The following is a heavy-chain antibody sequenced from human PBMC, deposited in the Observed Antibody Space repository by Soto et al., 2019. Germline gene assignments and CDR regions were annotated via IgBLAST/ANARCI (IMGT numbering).Heavy chain of an antibody. V-gene: IGHV3-48*02. CDR2: ISSSSSTI. Sequence: PGGSLRLSXAASGFTFSSYSMNWVRQAPGKGLEWVSYISSSSSTIYYADSVKGRFTISRDNAKNSLYLQMNSLRDEDTAVYYCARVRCSGGICYSSDCWGQGTLVTVSS. CDR3: ARVRCSGGICYSSDC. CDR1: GFTFSSYS. D-gene: IGHD2-15*01. J-gene: IGHJ4*02.